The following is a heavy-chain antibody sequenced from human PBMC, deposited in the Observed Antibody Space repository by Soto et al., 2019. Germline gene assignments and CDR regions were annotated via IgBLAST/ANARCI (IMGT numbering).Heavy chain of an antibody. CDR3: ASIRSVEDSSRYGAFDI. D-gene: IGHD6-13*01. Sequence: QVQLVQSGAEVKKPGSSVKVSCKASGGTFSSYAISWVRQAPGQGLEWMGGIIPIFGTANYAQKFQGRVTITADKSTSTAYMELSSLRSEDTAVYYCASIRSVEDSSRYGAFDIWGQGTMVTVSS. J-gene: IGHJ3*02. V-gene: IGHV1-69*06. CDR1: GGTFSSYA. CDR2: IIPIFGTA.